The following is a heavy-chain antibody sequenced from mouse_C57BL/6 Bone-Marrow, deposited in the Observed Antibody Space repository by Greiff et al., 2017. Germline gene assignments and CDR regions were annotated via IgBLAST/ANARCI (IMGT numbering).Heavy chain of an antibody. D-gene: IGHD2-1*01. V-gene: IGHV14-4*01. J-gene: IGHJ2*01. Sequence: VQLQQSGAELVRPGASVKLSCTASGFNIKDDYMHWVKQRPEQGLEWIGWIDPENGDTEYASKFQGKATITADTSSNTAYLQLSSLTSEDTAVFYCTTLIYYPFDYWGQGTTLTVSS. CDR2: IDPENGDT. CDR3: TTLIYYPFDY. CDR1: GFNIKDDY.